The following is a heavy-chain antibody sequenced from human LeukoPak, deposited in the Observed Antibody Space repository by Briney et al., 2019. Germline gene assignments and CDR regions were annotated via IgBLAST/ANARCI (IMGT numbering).Heavy chain of an antibody. CDR3: VKDRQPDSAWTFVY. Sequence: AGGSLRLSCAASRLTFSEYTINWGRQAPEKGLECVSAIYPNGNTFYADSVRGRFPISRDNSKSTLYLEMSSLRVEDTAIYYCVKDRQPDSAWTFVYLGQGALVSVCS. CDR1: RLTFSEYT. CDR2: IYPNGNT. V-gene: IGHV3-23*01. D-gene: IGHD6-19*01. J-gene: IGHJ4*02.